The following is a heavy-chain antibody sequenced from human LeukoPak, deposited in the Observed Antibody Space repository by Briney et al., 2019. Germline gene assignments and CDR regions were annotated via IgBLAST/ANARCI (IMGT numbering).Heavy chain of an antibody. V-gene: IGHV3-48*02. J-gene: IGHJ5*02. CDR1: GFTFSTYS. CDR2: ISSGSSAI. Sequence: PGGSLRLSCAASGFTFSTYSMNWVRQAPGKGLEWVSYISSGSSAIYYADSVEGRFIISRDNAKNSLYLQMNSLGDEDTAVYYCARGRSPPGVPAPGQRFDPWGQGTLVTVSS. D-gene: IGHD6-13*01. CDR3: ARGRSPPGVPAPGQRFDP.